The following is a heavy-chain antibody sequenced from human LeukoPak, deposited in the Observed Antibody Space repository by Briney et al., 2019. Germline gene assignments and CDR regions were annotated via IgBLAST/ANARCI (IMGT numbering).Heavy chain of an antibody. CDR3: ATGGIAGLISAFYI. J-gene: IGHJ3*02. V-gene: IGHV4-34*01. D-gene: IGHD6-13*01. Sequence: WETLSLTCAVYGGSFSGHYWSWIRQPPGKGLEWIGEIKHSGSTNYNPSLKSRVTISVDTSKNQFSLKLSSVTAADTAVYYCATGGIAGLISAFYIWGQGTMVTVSS. CDR2: IKHSGST. CDR1: GGSFSGHY.